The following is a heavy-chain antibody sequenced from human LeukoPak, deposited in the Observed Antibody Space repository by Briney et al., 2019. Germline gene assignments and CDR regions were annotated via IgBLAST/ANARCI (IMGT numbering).Heavy chain of an antibody. Sequence: SETLSLTCTVSGGSISSYYWNWIRQPPGKGLEWIAYIYYSGSTNYNPSLKSRVTISVDTSKNQFSLKLSSVTAEDTAVYYCARVYFYGGNPDYWGQGTLVTVSS. CDR1: GGSISSYY. J-gene: IGHJ4*02. V-gene: IGHV4-59*01. CDR2: IYYSGST. CDR3: ARVYFYGGNPDY. D-gene: IGHD4-23*01.